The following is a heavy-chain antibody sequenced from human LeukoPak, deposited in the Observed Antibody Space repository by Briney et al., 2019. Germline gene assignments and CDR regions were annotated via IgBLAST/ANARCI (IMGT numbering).Heavy chain of an antibody. D-gene: IGHD6-13*01. CDR2: ISGSGGST. CDR3: AKGRLTSTIWYGFDH. J-gene: IGHJ4*02. CDR1: GFTFSSYA. V-gene: IGHV3-23*01. Sequence: PGGSLRLSCAASGFTFSSYAMSWVRQAPGKGLEWVSAISGSGGSTYYADSVKGRFTISRDNSKNTLYLQMNSLRGEDTAVYYCAKGRLTSTIWYGFDHWGQGTLVTVSS.